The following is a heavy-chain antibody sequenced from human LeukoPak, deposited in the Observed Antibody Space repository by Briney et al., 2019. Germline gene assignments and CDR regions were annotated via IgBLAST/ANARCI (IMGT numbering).Heavy chain of an antibody. CDR2: INHSGST. CDR1: GGSFSGYY. D-gene: IGHD5-18*01. J-gene: IGHJ4*02. Sequence: SETLSLTCAVYGGSFSGYYRSWIRQPPGKGLEWIGEINHSGSTNYNPSLKSRVTISVDTSKNQFSLKLSSVTAADTAVYYCARVGVLDTAMPIYYFDYWGQGTLVTVSS. CDR3: ARVGVLDTAMPIYYFDY. V-gene: IGHV4-34*01.